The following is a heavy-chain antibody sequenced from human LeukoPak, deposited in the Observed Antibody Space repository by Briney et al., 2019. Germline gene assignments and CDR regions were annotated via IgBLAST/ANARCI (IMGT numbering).Heavy chain of an antibody. J-gene: IGHJ5*02. CDR2: ISYDGSNK. Sequence: GGSLRLSCAASGFTFSSYAMHWVRQAPGKGLEWVAVISYDGSNKYYADSVKGRFTISRDNSKNTLYLQMNSLRAEDTAVYYCAKVVEGSDPWGQGTLVTVSS. D-gene: IGHD3-10*01. CDR1: GFTFSSYA. CDR3: AKVVEGSDP. V-gene: IGHV3-30*04.